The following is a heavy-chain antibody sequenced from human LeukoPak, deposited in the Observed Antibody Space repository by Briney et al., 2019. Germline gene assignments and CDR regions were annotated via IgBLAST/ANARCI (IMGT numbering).Heavy chain of an antibody. V-gene: IGHV4-4*07. CDR1: VGPSMGTT. D-gene: IGHD2-2*01. J-gene: IGHJ5*02. CDR2: SYGSGST. CDR3: ARDVGYCSSTSCGNNWFDP. Sequence: PSETLSLPAMALVGPSMGTTWTGFGRPPGRDWNGFGGSYGSGSTNYNPSLKSRVTMSVDTSKNQFSLKLGSVTAADTAVYYCARDVGYCSSTSCGNNWFDPWGQGTLVTVSS.